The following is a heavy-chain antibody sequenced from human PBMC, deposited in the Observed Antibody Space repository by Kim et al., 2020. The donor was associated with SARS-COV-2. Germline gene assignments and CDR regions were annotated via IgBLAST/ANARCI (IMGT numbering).Heavy chain of an antibody. CDR1: GFTFSSYE. Sequence: GGSLRLSCAASGFTFSSYEMNWVRQAPGKGLEWVSYISSSGSTIYYADSVKGRFTISRDNAKNSLYLQMNSLRAEDTAVYYCARDGDIVVVPAGYPMDVWGKGTTVTVSS. D-gene: IGHD2-2*01. V-gene: IGHV3-48*03. CDR3: ARDGDIVVVPAGYPMDV. CDR2: ISSSGSTI. J-gene: IGHJ6*03.